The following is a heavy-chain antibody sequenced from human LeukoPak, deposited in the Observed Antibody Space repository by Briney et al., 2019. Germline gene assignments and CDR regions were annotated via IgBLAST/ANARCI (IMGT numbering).Heavy chain of an antibody. CDR2: INPNSGGT. J-gene: IGHJ4*02. CDR1: GYTFTGYY. D-gene: IGHD1-26*01. CDR3: ARGVATDY. V-gene: IGHV1-2*02. Sequence: GGSLRLSCAASGYTFTGYYMHWVRQAPGQGLEWMGWINPNSGGTNYAQKFQGRVTMTRDTSISTAYMELRSLRSDDTAVYYCARGVATDYWGQGTLVTVSS.